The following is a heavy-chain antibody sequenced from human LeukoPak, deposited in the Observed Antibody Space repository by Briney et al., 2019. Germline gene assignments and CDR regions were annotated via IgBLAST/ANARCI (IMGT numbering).Heavy chain of an antibody. Sequence: PGGSLRLSCAASGFTFSSYAMSWVRQAPGKGLEWVSTISGSGGSTYFADSVKGRFTISRDNSKNTLYLQVNSLRAEDTAVYYCAKGFYSSSSWGDHKSYYFDYWGQGTLVTVSS. CDR3: AKGFYSSSSWGDHKSYYFDY. J-gene: IGHJ4*02. CDR2: ISGSGGST. D-gene: IGHD6-6*01. V-gene: IGHV3-23*01. CDR1: GFTFSSYA.